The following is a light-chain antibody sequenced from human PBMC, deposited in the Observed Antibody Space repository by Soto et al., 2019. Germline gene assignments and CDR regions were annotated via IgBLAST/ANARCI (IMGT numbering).Light chain of an antibody. CDR2: GAS. V-gene: IGKV3-11*01. CDR1: QSVNIY. J-gene: IGKJ2*01. Sequence: EIVMTESPATLSVAPGERATLSCRASQSVNIYLAWYQQKPGQAPRLLIFGASNRATGIPARFSGSGSGTDFTLTISSLEPEDCAVYYCQQRSNWPPYTLGQGTKVDIK. CDR3: QQRSNWPPYT.